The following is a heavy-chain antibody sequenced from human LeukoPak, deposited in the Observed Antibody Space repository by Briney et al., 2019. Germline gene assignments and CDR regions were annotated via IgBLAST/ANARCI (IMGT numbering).Heavy chain of an antibody. D-gene: IGHD3-22*01. Sequence: GGSLRLSCAASGFTFSSYGMHWVRQAPGKGLEWVAVIWYDGSNKYYADSVKGRFTISRDNSKNTLYLQMNGLRAEDTAVYYCARAGDSSGYYGDYWGQGTLVTVSS. CDR2: IWYDGSNK. CDR3: ARAGDSSGYYGDY. CDR1: GFTFSSYG. V-gene: IGHV3-33*01. J-gene: IGHJ4*02.